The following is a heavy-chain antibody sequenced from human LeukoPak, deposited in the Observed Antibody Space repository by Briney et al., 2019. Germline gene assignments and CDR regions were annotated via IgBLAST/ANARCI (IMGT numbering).Heavy chain of an antibody. J-gene: IGHJ5*02. Sequence: SETLSLTCTVSGGSISSSSYYWGWIRQPPGKGLEWIGSIHYSGSTYYNPSLKSRVTISVDRSKNQFSLNLTSVTAADTAVYYCARGRKQQLVRTTYNWFDPWGQGTLVTVSS. D-gene: IGHD6-13*01. CDR1: GGSISSSSYY. CDR2: IHYSGST. CDR3: ARGRKQQLVRTTYNWFDP. V-gene: IGHV4-39*07.